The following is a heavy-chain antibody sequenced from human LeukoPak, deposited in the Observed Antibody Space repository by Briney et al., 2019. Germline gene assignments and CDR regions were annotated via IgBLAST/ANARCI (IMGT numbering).Heavy chain of an antibody. V-gene: IGHV3-48*03. CDR1: GLTFSSYE. Sequence: GGSLRLSCAASGLTFSSYEMNWVRQAPGKGLEWVSYISSSGSTIYYADSVKGRFTISRDNAKNSLYLRMNSLRAEDTAVYYCARGSLVHFYNSGTYRTRAGFDYWGQGTLVTVSS. CDR3: ARGSLVHFYNSGTYRTRAGFDY. CDR2: ISSSGSTI. D-gene: IGHD3-10*01. J-gene: IGHJ4*02.